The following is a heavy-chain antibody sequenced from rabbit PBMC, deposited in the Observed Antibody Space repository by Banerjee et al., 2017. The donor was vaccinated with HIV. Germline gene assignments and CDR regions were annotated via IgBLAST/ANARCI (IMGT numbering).Heavy chain of an antibody. D-gene: IGHD7-1*01. CDR2: IGTGSGSI. Sequence: QEQLEESGGDLVKPEGSLTLTCTASGFYLSSRYWICWVRQAPGKGLEWIACIGTGSGSINYASWAKGRFTISKTLSTTVTLQITSLTAADTATYFCAREGYGDGTGDHDLWGPGTLVTVS. CDR1: GFYLSSRYW. CDR3: AREGYGDGTGDHDL. V-gene: IGHV1S45*01. J-gene: IGHJ4*01.